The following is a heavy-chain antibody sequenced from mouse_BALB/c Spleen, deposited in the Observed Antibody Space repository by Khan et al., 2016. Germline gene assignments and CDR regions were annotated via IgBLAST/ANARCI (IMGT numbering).Heavy chain of an antibody. V-gene: IGHV5-17*02. D-gene: IGHD4-1*01. Sequence: EVELVESGGGLVQPGGSRKLSCAASGFTFSVYGIHWVRQAPEKGLEWVAYISGGGSTIYYADTVKGRFPISRDNPKNTLFLQMNSLRSEDTAVYYCARLTPYAMDYWGQGTSVTVSS. CDR3: ARLTPYAMDY. CDR2: ISGGGSTI. J-gene: IGHJ4*01. CDR1: GFTFSVYG.